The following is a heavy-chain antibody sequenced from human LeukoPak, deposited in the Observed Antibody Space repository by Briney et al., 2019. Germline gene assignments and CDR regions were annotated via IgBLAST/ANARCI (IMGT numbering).Heavy chain of an antibody. Sequence: SETLSLTCTVSGGSISSYYWSWIRQPAGKGLEWIGHIYTSGSTNYNPSLKSRVTMSVDTSKNQFSLKLSSVTAADTAVYYCAREGREAYYYDIGLGVWAFDIWAKGQWSPSLQ. CDR1: GGSISSYY. CDR3: AREGREAYYYDIGLGVWAFDI. CDR2: IYTSGST. D-gene: IGHD3-22*01. J-gene: IGHJ3*02. V-gene: IGHV4-4*07.